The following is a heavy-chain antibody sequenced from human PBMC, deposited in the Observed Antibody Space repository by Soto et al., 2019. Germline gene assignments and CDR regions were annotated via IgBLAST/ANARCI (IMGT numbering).Heavy chain of an antibody. J-gene: IGHJ4*02. Sequence: PGGSLRLSCAASGFTVRSNYMSWVRQAPGKGLEWVSVIYSDGSTYYADSVKGRFTISRDNSKNTLYLQMNSLRAEDTAVYYCARVAAAATFDYWGQGTLVTVSS. V-gene: IGHV3-53*01. CDR2: IYSDGST. CDR3: ARVAAAATFDY. CDR1: GFTVRSNY. D-gene: IGHD6-13*01.